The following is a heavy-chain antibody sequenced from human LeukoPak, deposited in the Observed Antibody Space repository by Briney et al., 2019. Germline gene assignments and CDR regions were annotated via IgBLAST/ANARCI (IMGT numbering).Heavy chain of an antibody. Sequence: SETLSHTCTVSGGSISSYYWSWIRQPPGKGLEWIGYIYYSGSTNYNPSLKSRVTISVDTSKNQFSLKLSSVTAADTAVYYCARGGTMVRGVIYYYGMDVWGQGTTVTVSS. CDR3: ARGGTMVRGVIYYYGMDV. D-gene: IGHD3-10*01. CDR1: GGSISSYY. CDR2: IYYSGST. J-gene: IGHJ6*02. V-gene: IGHV4-59*01.